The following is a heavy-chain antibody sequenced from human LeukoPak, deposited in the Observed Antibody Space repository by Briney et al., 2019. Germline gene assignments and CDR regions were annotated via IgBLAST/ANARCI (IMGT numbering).Heavy chain of an antibody. CDR2: ITGSGGST. V-gene: IGHV3-23*01. J-gene: IGHJ4*02. D-gene: IGHD3-22*01. Sequence: PGGTLRLSCAASGFTFTSYGMSWVRQAPGKGLEWVSGITGSGGSTYYADSVKGRFTISRDNSKNTLYLQMNSLRAEDTAVYYCARRAGDYSHPYDYWGQGTLVTVSS. CDR1: GFTFTSYG. CDR3: ARRAGDYSHPYDY.